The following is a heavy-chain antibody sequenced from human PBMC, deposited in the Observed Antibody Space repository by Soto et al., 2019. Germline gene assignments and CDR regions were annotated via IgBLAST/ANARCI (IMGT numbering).Heavy chain of an antibody. CDR1: WFIFSDYD. CDR2: ISSSGSTI. CDR3: AGENPPDSSSWFNWFDP. Sequence: GGSLRLRCAACWFIFSDYDRSWIRQAPGRGLEWGSYISSSGSTIYSAVSVKGRSTISRDNAKNSLYLQMNTLRAEDTAVNYCAGENPPDSSSWFNWFDPWGQGTLVTVTS. J-gene: IGHJ5*02. V-gene: IGHV3-11*04. D-gene: IGHD6-13*01.